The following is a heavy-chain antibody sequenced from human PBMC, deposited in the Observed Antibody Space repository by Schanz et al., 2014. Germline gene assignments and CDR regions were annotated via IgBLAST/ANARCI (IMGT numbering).Heavy chain of an antibody. Sequence: QVQLVQSGAEVKKPGASVKVSCQASGYTFACHAVHWVRQAPGQGPEWVGWIHTGSGNTKYSQKFEGRVTITRDTSASIVYMELSSLRSEDTAVFFCASGEARVTSSGVAIVPMNVWGKGTTVIVSS. J-gene: IGHJ6*03. CDR2: IHTGSGNT. D-gene: IGHD3-3*01. CDR1: GYTFACHA. V-gene: IGHV1-3*04. CDR3: ASGEARVTSSGVAIVPMNV.